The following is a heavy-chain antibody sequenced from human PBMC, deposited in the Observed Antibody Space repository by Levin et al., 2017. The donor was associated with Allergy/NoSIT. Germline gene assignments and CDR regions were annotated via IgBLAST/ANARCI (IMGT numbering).Heavy chain of an antibody. D-gene: IGHD2-8*01. Sequence: ETLSLTCAASGFTFSSYSMNWVRQAPGKGLEWVSYISSSSSTIYYADSVKGRFTISRDNAKNSLYLQMNSLRAEDTAVYYCARDVPLYCTNGVCYGGDAFDIWGQGTMVTVSS. V-gene: IGHV3-48*01. J-gene: IGHJ3*02. CDR1: GFTFSSYS. CDR2: ISSSSSTI. CDR3: ARDVPLYCTNGVCYGGDAFDI.